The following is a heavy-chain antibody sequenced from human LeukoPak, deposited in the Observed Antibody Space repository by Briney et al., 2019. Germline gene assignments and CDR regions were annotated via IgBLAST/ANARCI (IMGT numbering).Heavy chain of an antibody. J-gene: IGHJ4*02. CDR2: IYYSGST. CDR1: GDSISSSSYY. D-gene: IGHD3-10*01. V-gene: IGHV4-39*01. CDR3: ARHPTYYYGSGSYALYYFDY. Sequence: SETLSLTCTVSGDSISSSSYYWGWIRQPPGKGLEWIGSIYYSGSTSYNPSLKSRATISVDTSKNHFSLKLSSVIAADTAVYYCARHPTYYYGSGSYALYYFDYWGQGTLVSVSS.